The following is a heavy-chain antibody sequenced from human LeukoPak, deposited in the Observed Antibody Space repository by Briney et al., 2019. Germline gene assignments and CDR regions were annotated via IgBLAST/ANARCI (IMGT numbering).Heavy chain of an antibody. CDR1: GFTFSSYG. D-gene: IGHD3-22*01. Sequence: GGSLRLSCAASGFTFSSYGMHWVRQAPGKGLEWVAFIRYDGSNKYYADSVKGRFTISRDNSKNTLYLQMNSLRAEDTAVYYCASLPLNYYDSSGYPDAFDIWGQGTMVTVSS. CDR3: ASLPLNYYDSSGYPDAFDI. J-gene: IGHJ3*02. V-gene: IGHV3-30*02. CDR2: IRYDGSNK.